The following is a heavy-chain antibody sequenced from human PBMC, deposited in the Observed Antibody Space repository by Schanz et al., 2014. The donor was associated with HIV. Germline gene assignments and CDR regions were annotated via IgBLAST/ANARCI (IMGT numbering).Heavy chain of an antibody. V-gene: IGHV3-30-3*01. J-gene: IGHJ6*02. CDR2: ISHDGSNK. D-gene: IGHD1-20*01. CDR3: ARGEAITYYYHYYGMDV. CDR1: GFTFSSYA. Sequence: QVQLVESGGGVVQPGRSLRLSCAASGFTFSSYAMHWVRQAPGKGLEWVAVISHDGSNKYSADSVKGRFTISRDNSKNTLYLQMNSLRAEDTAVYYCARGEAITYYYHYYGMDVWGQGTTVTVSS.